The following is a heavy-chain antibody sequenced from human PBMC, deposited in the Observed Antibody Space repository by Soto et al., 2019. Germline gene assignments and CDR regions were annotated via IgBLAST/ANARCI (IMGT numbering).Heavy chain of an antibody. Sequence: PGGSLRLSCAASGFTFSGSAMHWVRQASGKGLEWVGRIRSKANSYATAYAASVKGRFTISRDDSKNTAYLQMNSLKTEDTAVYYCTRSTGYYDFWSGSFYYYYYYMDVWGKGTTVTVSS. V-gene: IGHV3-73*01. D-gene: IGHD3-3*01. CDR2: IRSKANSYAT. CDR1: GFTFSGSA. J-gene: IGHJ6*03. CDR3: TRSTGYYDFWSGSFYYYYYYMDV.